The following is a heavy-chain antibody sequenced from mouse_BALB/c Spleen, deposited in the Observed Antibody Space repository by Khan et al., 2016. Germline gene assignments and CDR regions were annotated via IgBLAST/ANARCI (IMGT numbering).Heavy chain of an antibody. Sequence: VQLQQSGPDLVKPGASVNISCKASGYSFTGYYMHWVKESHGKSLEWIGRVNPNNGGTSYNQKFKAKATLTVDKSSSIAYMELRSLTSEDSAVYYRASMGGHYVGWGQGTTLTVSS. D-gene: IGHD1-1*02. CDR2: VNPNNGGT. V-gene: IGHV1-26*01. CDR1: GYSFTGYY. J-gene: IGHJ2*01. CDR3: ASMGGHYVG.